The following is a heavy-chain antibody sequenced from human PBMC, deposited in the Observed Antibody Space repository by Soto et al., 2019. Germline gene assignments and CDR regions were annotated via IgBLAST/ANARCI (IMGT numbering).Heavy chain of an antibody. CDR2: IHPGDSDN. J-gene: IGHJ3*02. CDR1: GNSFNNDW. CDR3: ARQPFDSTSSVPHAFDI. V-gene: IGHV5-51*01. Sequence: PGESLKISCKGSGNSFNNDWIGWLRQTPGKGLEWMGMIHPGDSDNRYSQSFQGQVTISGDKSINTVYLQWSSLKAADTAMYYCARQPFDSTSSVPHAFDIWGQGTMVTVSS. D-gene: IGHD6-6*01.